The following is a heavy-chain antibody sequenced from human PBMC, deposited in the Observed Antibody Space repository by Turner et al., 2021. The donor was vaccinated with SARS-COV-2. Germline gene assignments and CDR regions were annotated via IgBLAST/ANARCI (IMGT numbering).Heavy chain of an antibody. Sequence: EVQLVESGGGLVKPGGSLRLSCAASGFTFSDVWMSWVRQAPGKGLEWVGRIKRETDGGTTHYAAPVKGRFTISRDDSKNTLYLQMNGLKPEDTAVYFCSAEVGKTDNDYWGQGTLVTVSS. V-gene: IGHV3-15*01. CDR2: IKRETDGGTT. J-gene: IGHJ4*02. CDR3: SAEVGKTDNDY. D-gene: IGHD1-26*01. CDR1: GFTFSDVW.